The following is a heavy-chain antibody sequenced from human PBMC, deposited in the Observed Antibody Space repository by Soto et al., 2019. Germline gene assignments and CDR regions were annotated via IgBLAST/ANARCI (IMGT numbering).Heavy chain of an antibody. CDR1: GFTFSSYA. CDR2: ISGSGGST. CDR3: AKDPYYYDSSGYGYYFDY. Sequence: EVQLLESGGGLVQPGGSLRLSCAASGFTFSSYAMSWVRQAPGKGLEWVSAISGSGGSTYYADSVKGRFTICRDNSKNTLYLQMNSLRAEDTAVYYCAKDPYYYDSSGYGYYFDYWGQGTLVTVSS. J-gene: IGHJ4*02. D-gene: IGHD3-22*01. V-gene: IGHV3-23*01.